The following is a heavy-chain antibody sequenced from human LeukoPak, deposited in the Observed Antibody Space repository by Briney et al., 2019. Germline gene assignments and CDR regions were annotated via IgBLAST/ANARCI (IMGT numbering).Heavy chain of an antibody. J-gene: IGHJ3*02. CDR3: AKDRRYCSSTSCYRVDAFDI. CDR1: GFTFSSYA. D-gene: IGHD2-2*01. Sequence: GGSLRLSCAASGFTFSSYAVSWVRQAPGKGLEWVSAISGSGGSTYYADSVKGRFTISRDNSKNTLYLQMNSLRAEDTAVYYCAKDRRYCSSTSCYRVDAFDIWGQGTMVTVSS. V-gene: IGHV3-23*01. CDR2: ISGSGGST.